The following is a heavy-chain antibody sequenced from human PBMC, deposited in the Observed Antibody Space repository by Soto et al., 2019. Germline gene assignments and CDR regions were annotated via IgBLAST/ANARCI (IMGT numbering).Heavy chain of an antibody. CDR1: GFTFSGYG. D-gene: IGHD3-3*01. Sequence: QVQLVESGGGVVQPGGSLRLSCAASGFTFSGYGMHWVRQAPGKGLEWVAVISKDGSYQYYGDSVKGRFTVSRDNSNNNLYLQMHSLRPEDTAVYYCAHEWITTVSGVVKSALQYWGQGTLVTVSS. CDR2: ISKDGSYQ. CDR3: AHEWITTVSGVVKSALQY. V-gene: IGHV3-30*18. J-gene: IGHJ4*02.